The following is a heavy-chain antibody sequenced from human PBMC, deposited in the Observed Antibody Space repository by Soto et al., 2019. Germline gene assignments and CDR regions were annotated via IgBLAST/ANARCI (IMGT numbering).Heavy chain of an antibody. CDR3: ATYGKDGYNLRYYYGMDV. J-gene: IGHJ6*02. CDR1: GGSISSGGYY. D-gene: IGHD5-12*01. V-gene: IGHV4-31*03. Sequence: PSETLSLTCTVSGGSISSGGYYWSWIRQHPGKGLEWIGYIYYSGSTYYNPSLKSRVTISVDTSKNQFSLKLSSVTAADTAVYYCATYGKDGYNLRYYYGMDVWGQGTTVTSP. CDR2: IYYSGST.